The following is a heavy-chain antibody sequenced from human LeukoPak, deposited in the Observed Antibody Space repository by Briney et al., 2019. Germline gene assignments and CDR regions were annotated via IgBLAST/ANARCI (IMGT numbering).Heavy chain of an antibody. J-gene: IGHJ4*02. CDR2: ISRNCGSI. V-gene: IGHV3-9*03. Sequence: PGGSLRLSCAASGFTFDDYAMNWVRQAPGKGLEWVSGISRNCGSICYVDSVKGRFTISRDNAKNSLYLEMNSLRAEDMALYYCEKDFGGIAVAASDYWGQGTLVTVSS. CDR1: GFTFDDYA. CDR3: EKDFGGIAVAASDY. D-gene: IGHD6-19*01.